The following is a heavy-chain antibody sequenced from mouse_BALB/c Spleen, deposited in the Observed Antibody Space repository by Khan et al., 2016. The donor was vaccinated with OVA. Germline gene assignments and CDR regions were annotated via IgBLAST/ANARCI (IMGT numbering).Heavy chain of an antibody. CDR1: GFSLTNYG. V-gene: IGHV2-6-1*01. CDR3: ARQPYYHYYIMDY. D-gene: IGHD2-10*01. CDR2: IWSDGST. J-gene: IGHJ4*01. Sequence: QVQLKQSGPDLVAPSQSLSITCTISGFSLTNYGVHWVRQPPGKGLEWLVVIWSDGSTTYNSDLKSRLSISKDNSKSQVFLKMNSLQIDDTAMYYCARQPYYHYYIMDYWGQGISVTVSS.